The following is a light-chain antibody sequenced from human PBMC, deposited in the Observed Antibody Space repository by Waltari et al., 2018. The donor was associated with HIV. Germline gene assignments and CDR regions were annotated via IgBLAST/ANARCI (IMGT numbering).Light chain of an antibody. J-gene: IGKJ1*01. CDR1: TRFYYSSNNTQY. Sequence: DIVMTQSPDSLAVSLGERATINCKSSTRFYYSSNNTQYFAWYQQKPGQPPKLLIYWASTRESGVPDRFSGSGSGTDFTLTISSLQAEDVAVYYCQQYYSPPWTFGQGTKVEI. CDR2: WAS. CDR3: QQYYSPPWT. V-gene: IGKV4-1*01.